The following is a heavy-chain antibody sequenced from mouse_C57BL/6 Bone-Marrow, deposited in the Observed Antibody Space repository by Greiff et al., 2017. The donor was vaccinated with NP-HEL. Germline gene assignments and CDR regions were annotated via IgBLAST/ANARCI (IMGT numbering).Heavy chain of an antibody. Sequence: QVQLKESGAELVKPGASVKLSCKASGYTFTEYTIHWVKQRSGQGLEWIGWFYPGSGSIKYNEKFKDKATLTADKSSSTVYMELSRLTSEDSAVYFCARHEDPTVVAYWYFDVWGTGTTVTVSS. J-gene: IGHJ1*03. CDR1: GYTFTEYT. D-gene: IGHD1-1*01. V-gene: IGHV1-62-2*01. CDR3: ARHEDPTVVAYWYFDV. CDR2: FYPGSGSI.